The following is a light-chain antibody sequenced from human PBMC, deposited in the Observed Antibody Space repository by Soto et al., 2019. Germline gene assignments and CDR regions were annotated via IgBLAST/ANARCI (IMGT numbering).Light chain of an antibody. Sequence: DIVMTQSPLSLPVTPGEPASISCRSSQSLLHSNGYNYLDWYLQKPGQSPQLLIYLGSNRASGVPHRFSGSGSGTAFTRKISRVEAEDVWVYYCMQALQSPLTFGQGTKVEIK. CDR1: QSLLHSNGYNY. CDR2: LGS. CDR3: MQALQSPLT. J-gene: IGKJ1*01. V-gene: IGKV2-28*01.